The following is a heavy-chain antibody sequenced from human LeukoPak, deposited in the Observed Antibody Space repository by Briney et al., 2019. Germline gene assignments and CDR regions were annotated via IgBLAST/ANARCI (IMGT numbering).Heavy chain of an antibody. V-gene: IGHV3-7*01. CDR2: IKQDGSER. D-gene: IGHD6-19*01. CDR1: GFTFSRYA. CDR3: ARDGGWYRDY. Sequence: GRSLRLSCATSGFTFSRYAMHWVRQAPGKGLEWVANIKQDGSERNYVDSVKGRFTISRDNAKNSLYLQMNSLRAEDTAVYYCARDGGWYRDYWGQGTLVTVSS. J-gene: IGHJ4*02.